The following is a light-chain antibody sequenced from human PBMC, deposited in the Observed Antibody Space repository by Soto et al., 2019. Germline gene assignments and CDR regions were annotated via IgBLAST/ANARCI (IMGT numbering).Light chain of an antibody. CDR1: SGGVGYYDY. J-gene: IGLJ1*01. CDR2: EVT. Sequence: QSVLTQPPSAAGFPGQSVTISCTGTSGGVGYYDYVSWYQQHPGKAPKLVIYEVTKRPSGVPDRVSASKSGNTASLTVSGLRAEDEADYYCSSYAGSNNFVFGSGTKVTVL. CDR3: SSYAGSNNFV. V-gene: IGLV2-8*01.